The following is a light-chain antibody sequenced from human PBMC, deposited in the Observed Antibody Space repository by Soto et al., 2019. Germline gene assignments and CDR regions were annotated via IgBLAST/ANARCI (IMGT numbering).Light chain of an antibody. J-gene: IGKJ1*01. Sequence: ENVLTQSPGTLSLSPGQRATLSCRASHTISSSYLAWYQQKPGQAPRLLIYAISDSATGVPDRFRGSGSGTDFTLTIARLEPEDFAVYFCQQYDSSPRTFGQGTKVDIK. CDR2: AIS. CDR3: QQYDSSPRT. V-gene: IGKV3-20*01. CDR1: HTISSSY.